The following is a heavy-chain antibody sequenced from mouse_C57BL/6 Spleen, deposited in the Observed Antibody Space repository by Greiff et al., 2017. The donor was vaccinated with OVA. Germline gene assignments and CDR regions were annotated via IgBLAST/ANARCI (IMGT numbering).Heavy chain of an antibody. V-gene: IGHV14-4*01. CDR2: IDPATGDT. D-gene: IGHD1-1*01. J-gene: IGHJ2*01. CDR3: TTGDYYGYYFDY. Sequence: VQLQQSGAELVRPGASVKLSCTASGFNIKDDYMHWVKQRPEQGLEWIGWIDPATGDTEYASKFPGKATITADPSSNTAYLQLSSLTSEDTAVYHCTTGDYYGYYFDYWGQGTTLTVSS. CDR1: GFNIKDDY.